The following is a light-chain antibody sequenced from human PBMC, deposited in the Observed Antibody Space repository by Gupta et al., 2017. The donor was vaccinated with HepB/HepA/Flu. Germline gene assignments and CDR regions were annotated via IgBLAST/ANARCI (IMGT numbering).Light chain of an antibody. V-gene: IGLV2-8*01. CDR2: EVS. Sequence: SALTQPPYVSWSPGQSVTTSCAGTSSDVGGYNYVSWYHQHPPKAPKLMIYEVSKRTSGVTDRFSGSKSGNTASLTVSGLQAEDEADYYCSSYAGSNTLIFGGGTKLTVL. CDR3: SSYAGSNTLI. J-gene: IGLJ2*01. CDR1: SSDVGGYNY.